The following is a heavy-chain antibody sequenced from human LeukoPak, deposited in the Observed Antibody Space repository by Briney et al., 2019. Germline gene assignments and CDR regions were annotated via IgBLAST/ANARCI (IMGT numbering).Heavy chain of an antibody. Sequence: ASVKVSCKASGYTFSDYYTHWVRQAPGQGLEWMGWINPKSGGTDYAQKFQGRVTMTRDTSISAAYMELSRLRSDDTAVYYCARASYYDFWKGFDPWGQGTLVTVSS. D-gene: IGHD3-3*01. CDR1: GYTFSDYY. J-gene: IGHJ5*02. CDR3: ARASYYDFWKGFDP. CDR2: INPKSGGT. V-gene: IGHV1-2*02.